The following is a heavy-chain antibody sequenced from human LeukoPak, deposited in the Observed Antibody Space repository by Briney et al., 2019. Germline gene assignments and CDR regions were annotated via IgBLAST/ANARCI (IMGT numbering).Heavy chain of an antibody. J-gene: IGHJ4*02. V-gene: IGHV4-34*01. Sequence: SETLSLTCAVYGGSLSDSYWSWIRQPPGEGLEWIGEINHDGTTNYNPSLKSRVTILVDTSKNQFSLNLSSVTAADTAVYCCARGSNSVAYWGQGTLVTVSP. CDR1: GGSLSDSY. D-gene: IGHD4-23*01. CDR2: INHDGTT. CDR3: ARGSNSVAY.